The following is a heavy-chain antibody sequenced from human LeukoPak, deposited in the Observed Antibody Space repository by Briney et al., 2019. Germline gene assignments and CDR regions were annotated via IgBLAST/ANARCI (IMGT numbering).Heavy chain of an antibody. V-gene: IGHV3-7*01. D-gene: IGHD6-19*01. J-gene: IGHJ4*02. CDR2: IKQDGSEK. Sequence: GGSLRLSCAASGFTFSSYWMSWVRQAPGKGLEWVANIKQDGSEKYYVDSVKGRFTIFRDNAKNSLYLQMNSLRAEDTAVYYCARALGQWLVTYYFDYWGQGTLVTVSS. CDR1: GFTFSSYW. CDR3: ARALGQWLVTYYFDY.